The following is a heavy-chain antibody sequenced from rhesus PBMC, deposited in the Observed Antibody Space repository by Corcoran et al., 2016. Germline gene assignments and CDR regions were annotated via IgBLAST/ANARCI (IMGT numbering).Heavy chain of an antibody. CDR2: VDPEDGEE. CDR3: ATYCTGSGCYFDY. CDR1: GYTFTDYY. Sequence: EVQLVQSGAEVKKPGASVKISCKASGYTFTDYYLHWVRQAPGKGLEWMGRVDPEDGEEIHTQKFPDRVTITADTSTNTAYMERSSLRSEDTAVYYCATYCTGSGCYFDYWGQGVLVTVSS. V-gene: IGHV1-111*02. D-gene: IGHD2-21*01. J-gene: IGHJ4*01.